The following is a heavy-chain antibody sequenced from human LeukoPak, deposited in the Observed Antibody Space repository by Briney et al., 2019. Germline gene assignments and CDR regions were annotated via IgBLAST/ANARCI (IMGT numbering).Heavy chain of an antibody. CDR3: ARGGATMVVSFD. V-gene: IGHV3-21*01. CDR2: ISSGSSYI. J-gene: IGHJ4*02. D-gene: IGHD4-23*01. CDR1: GFTFSSYN. Sequence: PGGSLRLSCAASGFTFSSYNMNRVRQAPGKGLEWVSSISSGSSYIYYADSGKGRFTISRDNAKNPLYLQMNSLRAEDTSVYYGARGGATMVVSFDWGQGTLVTVSS.